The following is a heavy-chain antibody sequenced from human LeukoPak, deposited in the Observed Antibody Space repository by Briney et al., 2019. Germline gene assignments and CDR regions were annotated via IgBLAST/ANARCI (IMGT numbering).Heavy chain of an antibody. J-gene: IGHJ4*02. CDR1: GFTFSSYA. CDR3: AKGAQDYGDSTTDY. Sequence: GGSLRLSCAASGFTFSSYAMSWFRQAPGRGLEWVSVISGSGGRTYYAGSVKGRFTISRDNSKNTLFLQMNSLRAEDTAVYYCAKGAQDYGDSTTDYWGQGTLVTVSS. D-gene: IGHD4-17*01. V-gene: IGHV3-23*01. CDR2: ISGSGGRT.